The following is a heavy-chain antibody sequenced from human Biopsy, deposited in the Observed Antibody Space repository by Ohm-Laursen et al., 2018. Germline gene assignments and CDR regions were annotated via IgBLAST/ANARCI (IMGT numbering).Heavy chain of an antibody. CDR3: ARDPLNGHKHFDY. D-gene: IGHD2-8*01. CDR2: INCKTGAT. CDR1: SYTFTDYN. V-gene: IGHV1-2*02. J-gene: IGHJ4*02. Sequence: AASVKVSCKASSYTFTDYNIHWMRQAPGQGFEWLGYINCKTGATNYAQKFQGTVTMTRDTSISTAYLALGSLRSADTAIYYCARDPLNGHKHFDYWGQGSLVTVSS.